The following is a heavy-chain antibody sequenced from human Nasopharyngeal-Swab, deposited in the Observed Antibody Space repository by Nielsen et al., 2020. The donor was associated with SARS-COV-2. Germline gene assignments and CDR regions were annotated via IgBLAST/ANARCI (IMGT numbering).Heavy chain of an antibody. CDR1: GGSFSGHH. V-gene: IGHV4-34*01. D-gene: IGHD2-2*01. Sequence: GSLRLSCAVYGGSFSGHHWSWVRQPPGKGLEWIGEVNHGGDTNYNPSLKSRVTISVATSKNQFSLKLSSVTAADTAVYYCARGGAGVVPAPVLGLGPYYYYYYMDVWGKGTTVTVSS. CDR2: VNHGGDT. CDR3: ARGGAGVVPAPVLGLGPYYYYYYMDV. J-gene: IGHJ6*03.